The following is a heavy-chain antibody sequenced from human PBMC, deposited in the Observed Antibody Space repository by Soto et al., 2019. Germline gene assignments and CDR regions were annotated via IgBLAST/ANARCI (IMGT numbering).Heavy chain of an antibody. D-gene: IGHD3-22*01. V-gene: IGHV3-30-3*01. J-gene: IGHJ3*02. CDR3: ARGGGRSRITMIVVVPPDAFDI. CDR2: ISYDGSNK. Sequence: GGSLRLSCAASGFTFSSYAMHWVRQAPGKGLEWVAVISYDGSNKYYADSVKGRFTISRDNSKNTLYLQMNSLRAEDTAVYYCARGGGRSRITMIVVVPPDAFDIWGQGTMVTVSS. CDR1: GFTFSSYA.